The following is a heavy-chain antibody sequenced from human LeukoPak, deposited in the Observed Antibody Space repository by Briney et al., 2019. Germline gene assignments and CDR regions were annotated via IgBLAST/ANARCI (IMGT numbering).Heavy chain of an antibody. Sequence: PGGSLRLSCAASGFTFSSCHMNWVRQAPGKGLEWVSYISVNGRTTYYIDSVKGRFTISRDNAENSLYLQMNSLRDEDTAVYYCVGATMTAAYWGQGTLVTVSS. J-gene: IGHJ4*02. CDR1: GFTFSSCH. D-gene: IGHD2-21*02. CDR2: ISVNGRTT. V-gene: IGHV3-48*02. CDR3: VGATMTAAY.